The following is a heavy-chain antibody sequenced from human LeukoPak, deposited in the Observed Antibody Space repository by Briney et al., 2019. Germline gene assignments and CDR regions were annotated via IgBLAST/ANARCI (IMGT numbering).Heavy chain of an antibody. CDR2: MNPNSGNT. Sequence: ASVKVSCKASGYTFNNYDISWVRQVTGQGLQWMGWMNPNSGNTGYAQEFQGRVTMTRGTSINTAYMELSSLRFEDSAVYYCARECGGDCYRTFALWGQGTMVTVSS. D-gene: IGHD2-21*02. CDR3: ARECGGDCYRTFAL. CDR1: GYTFNNYD. J-gene: IGHJ3*01. V-gene: IGHV1-8*01.